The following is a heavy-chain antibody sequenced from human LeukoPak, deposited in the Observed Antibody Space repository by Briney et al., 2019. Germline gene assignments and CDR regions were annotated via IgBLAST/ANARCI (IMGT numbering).Heavy chain of an antibody. CDR3: VRRYCSGGSCYFDY. Sequence: SQTLSLTCAVSGGSISSGGYSWSWIRQPPGKGLEWIGYIYHSGSTYYNPSLKRRVTISVDRSKNQFSLKLSSVTAADTAVYYCVRRYCSGGSCYFDYWGQGTLVTVSS. CDR2: IYHSGST. D-gene: IGHD2-15*01. J-gene: IGHJ4*02. CDR1: GGSISSGGYS. V-gene: IGHV4-30-2*01.